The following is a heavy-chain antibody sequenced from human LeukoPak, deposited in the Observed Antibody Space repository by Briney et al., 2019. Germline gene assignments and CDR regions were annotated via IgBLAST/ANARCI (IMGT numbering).Heavy chain of an antibody. CDR3: AWYYGSGAPYGMDV. Sequence: ASVKVSCRASGYXFTSYGISWVRQAPGQGLEWMGWISAYNGNTNYAQKLQGRVTMTTDTSTSTAYMELRSLRSDDTAVYYCAWYYGSGAPYGMDVWGQGTTVTVSS. V-gene: IGHV1-18*01. CDR2: ISAYNGNT. CDR1: GYXFTSYG. J-gene: IGHJ6*02. D-gene: IGHD3-10*01.